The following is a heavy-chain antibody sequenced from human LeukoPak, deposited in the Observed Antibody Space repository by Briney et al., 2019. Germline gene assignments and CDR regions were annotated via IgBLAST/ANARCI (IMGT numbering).Heavy chain of an antibody. Sequence: ASVKVSCKISGHTLNDLSIHWVRQAPGKGLEWMGGFDPEYAETNYAPKFQGRVSMTEDTATDTTYMELSSLRSEDTAVYYCIDIMTGYQRSVDAFDVWGQGTMVTVSS. D-gene: IGHD3-9*01. CDR3: IDIMTGYQRSVDAFDV. J-gene: IGHJ3*01. CDR1: GHTLNDLS. V-gene: IGHV1-24*01. CDR2: FDPEYAET.